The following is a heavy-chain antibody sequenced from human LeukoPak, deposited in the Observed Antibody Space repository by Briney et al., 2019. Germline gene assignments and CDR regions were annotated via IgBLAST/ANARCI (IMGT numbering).Heavy chain of an antibody. Sequence: GGSLRPSCTASGFTVSKNYMSWVRQAPGKGLEWVSVIYSGGSTYYADSVKGRFTISRDNSKNTLYLQMNSLRTEDTAVYYCARDFDAFDIWAQGTMVTVSS. CDR1: GFTVSKNY. D-gene: IGHD3-3*01. CDR3: ARDFDAFDI. J-gene: IGHJ3*02. CDR2: IYSGGST. V-gene: IGHV3-66*02.